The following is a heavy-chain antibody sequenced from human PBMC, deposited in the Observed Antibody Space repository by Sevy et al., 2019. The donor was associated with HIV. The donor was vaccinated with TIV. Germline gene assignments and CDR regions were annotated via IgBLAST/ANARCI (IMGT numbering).Heavy chain of an antibody. V-gene: IGHV1-46*01. CDR2: INPSGGST. Sequence: ASVKVSCKASGYTFTNYYMHWVRQAPGQGLEWMGVINPSGGSTSYAQKFQGRVTMTRDTSTSTVYMELKSLRSEDTAVYYCARVYYYDYSGPGYWGQGTLVTVSS. D-gene: IGHD3-22*01. J-gene: IGHJ4*02. CDR1: GYTFTNYY. CDR3: ARVYYYDYSGPGY.